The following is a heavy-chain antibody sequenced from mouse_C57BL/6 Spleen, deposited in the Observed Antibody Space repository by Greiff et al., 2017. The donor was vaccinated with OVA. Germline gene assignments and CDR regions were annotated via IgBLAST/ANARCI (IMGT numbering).Heavy chain of an antibody. Sequence: VQLQQPGTELVKPGASVKLSCKASGYTFTSYWMHWVKQRPGQGLEWIGNINPSNGGTNYNEKFKSKATLTVDKSSSTAYMQLSSLTSEDSAVYYCARWGWDGGYAMDYWGQGTSVTVSS. V-gene: IGHV1-53*01. J-gene: IGHJ4*01. CDR1: GYTFTSYW. CDR2: INPSNGGT. D-gene: IGHD4-1*01. CDR3: ARWGWDGGYAMDY.